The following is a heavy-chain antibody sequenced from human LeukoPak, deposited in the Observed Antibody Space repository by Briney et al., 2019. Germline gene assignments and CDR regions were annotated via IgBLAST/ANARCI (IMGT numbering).Heavy chain of an antibody. CDR2: INPNSGGT. V-gene: IGHV1-2*02. J-gene: IGHJ4*02. CDR3: ARDGSGSYYRD. Sequence: GASVTVSCKASRHTFTVYYMHWVRQARGQGLEWMGWINPNSGGTNYAQMFQGRVTMTRDTSISTAYMELSRLRSDDTAVYYCARDGSGSYYRDWGQGTLVTVSS. D-gene: IGHD3-10*01. CDR1: RHTFTVYY.